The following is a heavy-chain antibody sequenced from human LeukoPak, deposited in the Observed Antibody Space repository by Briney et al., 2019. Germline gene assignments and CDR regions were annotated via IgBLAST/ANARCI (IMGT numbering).Heavy chain of an antibody. CDR3: ARGALIYDSSGYYYPMGY. CDR1: GYTFTSYG. CDR2: ISAYNGNT. V-gene: IGHV1-18*01. J-gene: IGHJ4*02. Sequence: ASVKVSCKASGYTFTSYGISWVRQAPGQGLEWMGWISAYNGNTNYAQKLQGRVTMTTDTSTSTAYMELSSLRSEDTAVYYCARGALIYDSSGYYYPMGYWGQGTLVTVSS. D-gene: IGHD3-22*01.